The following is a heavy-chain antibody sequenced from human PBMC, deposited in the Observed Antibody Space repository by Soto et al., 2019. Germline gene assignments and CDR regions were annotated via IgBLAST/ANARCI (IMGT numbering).Heavy chain of an antibody. CDR1: GYTFTSYG. D-gene: IGHD3-22*01. V-gene: IGHV1-18*01. J-gene: IGHJ4*02. CDR2: ISAYNGNT. CDR3: ARFYYYDSSGYYYLYYFDY. Sequence: GASVKVSFKASGYTFTSYGISWVRQAPGQGLEWMGWISAYNGNTNCAQKLQGRVTMTTDTSTSTAYMELMSLRSDDTAVYYCARFYYYDSSGYYYLYYFDYWGQGTLVTVSS.